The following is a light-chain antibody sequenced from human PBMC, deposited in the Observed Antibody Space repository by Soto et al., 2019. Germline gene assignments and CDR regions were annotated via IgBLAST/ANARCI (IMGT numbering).Light chain of an antibody. V-gene: IGLV1-44*01. CDR3: AAFVDSLNGWV. CDR1: SSNIGGNP. CDR2: GTD. J-gene: IGLJ3*02. Sequence: QSVLTQPPSASGTPGQRVTISCSGSSSNIGGNPVVWYQQLPGTAPKLFIYGTDQRPSGVPDRFSGSKSGTAASLAISGLQSEDEADYYCAAFVDSLNGWVFGGGTKVTVL.